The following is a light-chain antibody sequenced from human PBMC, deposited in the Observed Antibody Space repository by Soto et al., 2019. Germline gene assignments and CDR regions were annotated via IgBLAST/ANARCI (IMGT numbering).Light chain of an antibody. Sequence: EIVMTQSPATLSVSPGERATLSCRASQSVSSNLAWYQQKPGQAPRLLIYGASTRATGIPARFSGSGSGTEFTLTISRLQSEDVAVYYCQQYNNWPWTFGQGTKVEIQ. CDR2: GAS. CDR3: QQYNNWPWT. V-gene: IGKV3-15*01. CDR1: QSVSSN. J-gene: IGKJ1*01.